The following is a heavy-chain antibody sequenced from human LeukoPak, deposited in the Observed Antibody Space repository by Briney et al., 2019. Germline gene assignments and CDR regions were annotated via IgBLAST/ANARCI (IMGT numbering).Heavy chain of an antibody. CDR2: IHPNTGRT. D-gene: IGHD3-10*01. CDR1: GYAFTDYY. V-gene: IGHV1-2*02. J-gene: IGHJ6*02. CDR3: ARTPVTVIRGVIEDGMDG. Sequence: ASVKVSCKPSGYAFTDYYLHWVRQAPGQGLEWMGWIHPNTGRTYYAQKFQGRVTMTRDTSVSTAYMDLSRLGSDDTAVYYCARTPVTVIRGVIEDGMDGWGQATTVTVSS.